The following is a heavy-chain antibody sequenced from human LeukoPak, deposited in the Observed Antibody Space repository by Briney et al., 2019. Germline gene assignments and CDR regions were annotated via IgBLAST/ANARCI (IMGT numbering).Heavy chain of an antibody. CDR1: GYTFTGYY. CDR3: ARDLVRGVITNWFDP. Sequence: ASVEVSCKASGYTFTGYYMHRVRQAPGQGLEWMGWINPNSGGTNYAQKFQGRVTMTRDTSISTAYMELSRLRSDDTAVYYCARDLVRGVITNWFDPWGQGTLVTVSS. V-gene: IGHV1-2*02. J-gene: IGHJ5*02. CDR2: INPNSGGT. D-gene: IGHD3-10*01.